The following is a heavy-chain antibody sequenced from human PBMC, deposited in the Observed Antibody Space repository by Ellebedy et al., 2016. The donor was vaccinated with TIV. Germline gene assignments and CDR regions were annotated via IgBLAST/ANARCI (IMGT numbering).Heavy chain of an antibody. CDR2: ISGSGGST. CDR1: GFTFSSYS. Sequence: GESLKISCAASGFTFSSYSMNWVRQAPGKGLEWVSAISGSGGSTYYADSVKGRFTISRDNSKNTLYLQMNSLRAEDTAVYYCARDIDSSGYYPGDWGQGTLVTVSS. CDR3: ARDIDSSGYYPGD. V-gene: IGHV3-23*01. D-gene: IGHD3-22*01. J-gene: IGHJ4*02.